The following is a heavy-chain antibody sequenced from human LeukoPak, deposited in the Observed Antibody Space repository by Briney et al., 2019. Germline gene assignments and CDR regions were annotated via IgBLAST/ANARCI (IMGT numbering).Heavy chain of an antibody. CDR2: ISGSGGST. CDR3: ASGWGFLYYYDSSGYTPNNAFDI. D-gene: IGHD3-22*01. CDR1: GFTFSSYA. J-gene: IGHJ3*02. Sequence: GGSLRLSCAASGFTFSSYAMSWVRQAPGKGLEWVSAISGSGGSTYYADSVKGRFTISRDNSKNTLYLQMNSLRAEDTAVYYCASGWGFLYYYDSSGYTPNNAFDIWGQGTMVTVSS. V-gene: IGHV3-23*01.